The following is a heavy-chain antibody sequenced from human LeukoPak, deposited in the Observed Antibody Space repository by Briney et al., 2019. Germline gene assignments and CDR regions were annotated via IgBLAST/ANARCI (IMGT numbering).Heavy chain of an antibody. Sequence: GGSLRLSCAASGFTFSGHAMHWVRQATGKSLEWVSGIGTGGDTHYADSLKGRFTISRENAKNSLFLQMNSLTAGDTAIYYCARVKADSGGWYHVLDWGQGTLVTVSS. CDR1: GFTFSGHA. V-gene: IGHV3-13*01. D-gene: IGHD6-19*01. CDR2: IGTGGDT. CDR3: ARVKADSGGWYHVLD. J-gene: IGHJ4*02.